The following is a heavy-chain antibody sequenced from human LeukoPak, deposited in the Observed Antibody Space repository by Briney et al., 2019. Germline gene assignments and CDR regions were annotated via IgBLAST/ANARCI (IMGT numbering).Heavy chain of an antibody. CDR3: ARADVATIFRTPPLDY. Sequence: GGSLRLSCAASGFTFGSYGMSWVRQAPGKGLEWVANIKEDGTKKYYVDSVKGRFTISRDNAENSLYLQMNSLRAEDTAVYYCARADVATIFRTPPLDYWGQGTLVTVSS. J-gene: IGHJ4*02. D-gene: IGHD5-12*01. CDR2: IKEDGTKK. V-gene: IGHV3-7*01. CDR1: GFTFGSYG.